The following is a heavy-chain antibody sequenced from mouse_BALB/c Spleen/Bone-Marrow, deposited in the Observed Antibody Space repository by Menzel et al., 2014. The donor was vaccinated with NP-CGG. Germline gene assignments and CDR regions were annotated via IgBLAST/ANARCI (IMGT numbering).Heavy chain of an antibody. V-gene: IGHV3-8*02. Sequence: EVKLMESGPSLVKPPQTLCRTCSVTGASNTTGYWNWIRKYPGNKLEYMGYISYSGNTYYNPSLRGRVSITRDTSKNQYYLQLNSVTSEDTATYYCADDYDDFDSWRPGTTLTASS. CDR1: GASNTTGY. CDR2: ISYSGNT. J-gene: IGHJ2*01. D-gene: IGHD2-4*01. CDR3: ADDYDDFDS.